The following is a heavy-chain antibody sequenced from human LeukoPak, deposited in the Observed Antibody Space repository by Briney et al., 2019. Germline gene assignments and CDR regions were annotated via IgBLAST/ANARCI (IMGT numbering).Heavy chain of an antibody. D-gene: IGHD4-4*01. Sequence: ASVKVPCKASGYTFTSYDINWVRQATGQGLEWMGWMNPNSGNTGYAQKFQGRVTMTRNTSISTAYMELSSLRSEDTAVYYCARGPQTLQPSDYWGQGTLVTVSS. V-gene: IGHV1-8*01. CDR1: GYTFTSYD. J-gene: IGHJ4*02. CDR2: MNPNSGNT. CDR3: ARGPQTLQPSDY.